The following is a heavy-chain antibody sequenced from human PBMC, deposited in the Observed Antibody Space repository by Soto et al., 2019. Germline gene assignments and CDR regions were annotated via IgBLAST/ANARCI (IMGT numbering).Heavy chain of an antibody. Sequence: SDSLSLTCAVSVVSINIAFYSFSWIRQPPVKGLDWICYIYHSGSTYYNPSLKSRVTISLDRSNNHFSLKLSSVTAAETAVYYCARVPIYYDSSGHYQYGTFDIWGQGRQVTV. J-gene: IGHJ3*02. CDR1: VVSINIAFYS. CDR3: ARVPIYYDSSGHYQYGTFDI. V-gene: IGHV4-30-2*01. CDR2: IYHSGST. D-gene: IGHD3-22*01.